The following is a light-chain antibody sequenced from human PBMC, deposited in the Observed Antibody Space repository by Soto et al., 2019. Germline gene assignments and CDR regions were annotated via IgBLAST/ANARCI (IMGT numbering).Light chain of an antibody. CDR2: DAS. V-gene: IGKV1-5*01. J-gene: IGKJ1*01. Sequence: DIQMTQSPSTLSASVGDSVTITCRATQNIYGWLAWYQQKSGKAPKLLIYDASSLESGVPSRFSGSGFGTEFTVTISSLQPDDFATYYCQQYNSYPWTFGQGTKVEVK. CDR3: QQYNSYPWT. CDR1: QNIYGW.